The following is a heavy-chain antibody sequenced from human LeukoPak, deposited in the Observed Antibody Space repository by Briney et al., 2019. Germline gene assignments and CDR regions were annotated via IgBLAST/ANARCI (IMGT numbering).Heavy chain of an antibody. J-gene: IGHJ5*02. Sequence: PSETLSLTCSVFDGSISNYYCSCIRQPPGKGLEWIGYAYYSGSTTYNPSLESRVTISVDTSKNQFSLKLTAVTAADTAVYYCAGNSAVATSRSWFDPWGQGTLVTVSS. D-gene: IGHD6-19*01. V-gene: IGHV4-59*08. CDR3: AGNSAVATSRSWFDP. CDR2: AYYSGST. CDR1: DGSISNYY.